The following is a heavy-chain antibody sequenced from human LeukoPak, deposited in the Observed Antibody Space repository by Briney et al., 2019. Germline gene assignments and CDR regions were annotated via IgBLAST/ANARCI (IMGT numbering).Heavy chain of an antibody. CDR1: GFTFNSYG. CDR3: ARSAAAEDY. Sequence: PGGSLRLSCAASGFTFNSYGMHWVRQAPGKGLEYVSVIYSGGDTYYADPVKGRFTISRDNSKNTVYLQMNSLRVEDTAVYYCARSAAAEDYWGQGTLVTVSS. J-gene: IGHJ4*02. CDR2: IYSGGDT. V-gene: IGHV3-53*01. D-gene: IGHD6-13*01.